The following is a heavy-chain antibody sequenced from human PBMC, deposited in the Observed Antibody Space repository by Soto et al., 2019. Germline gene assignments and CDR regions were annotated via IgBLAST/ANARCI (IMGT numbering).Heavy chain of an antibody. V-gene: IGHV1-18*04. J-gene: IGHJ3*02. CDR2: ISAYNGNP. Sequence: QVQLVQSGAEVKKPGASVKVSCKASGYTFTSYGISWVRQAPGQVLEWMGWISAYNGNPNYAQKLQGIVTMTTDTSTSTAYMELRGLRSDDTAVYYCAREKYYYDSSGYRDAFDIWGQGTLVTVSS. CDR3: AREKYYYDSSGYRDAFDI. D-gene: IGHD3-22*01. CDR1: GYTFTSYG.